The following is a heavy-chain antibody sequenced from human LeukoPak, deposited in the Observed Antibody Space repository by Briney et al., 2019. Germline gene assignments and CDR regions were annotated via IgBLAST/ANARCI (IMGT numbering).Heavy chain of an antibody. Sequence: SETLSLTCAVYGGSFSGYYWSWIRQPPGKGLEWMGEINHSGSTNYNPSLKSRVTISVDTSKNQFSLKLSSVTAADTAVYYCARRMAVTTHYYYYGMDVWGQGTTVTVSS. D-gene: IGHD4-11*01. V-gene: IGHV4-34*01. CDR2: INHSGST. CDR1: GGSFSGYY. J-gene: IGHJ6*02. CDR3: ARRMAVTTHYYYYGMDV.